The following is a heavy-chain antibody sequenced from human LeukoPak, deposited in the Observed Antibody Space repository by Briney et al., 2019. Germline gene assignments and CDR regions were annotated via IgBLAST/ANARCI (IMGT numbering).Heavy chain of an antibody. CDR2: IIPILGIA. J-gene: IGHJ4*02. CDR3: ARVYFIAAAGYFDY. Sequence: ASVKVSCKASGGTFSSYAISWVRQAPGQGLEWVGRIIPILGIANYAQKFQGRVTITADKSTSTACMELSSLRSEDTAVYYCARVYFIAAAGYFDYWGQGTLATVSS. D-gene: IGHD6-13*01. V-gene: IGHV1-69*04. CDR1: GGTFSSYA.